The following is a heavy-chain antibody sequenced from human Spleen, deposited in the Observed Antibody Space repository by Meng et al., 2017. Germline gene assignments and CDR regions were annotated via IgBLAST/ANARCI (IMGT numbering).Heavy chain of an antibody. CDR3: ARGPTTMAHDFDY. CDR1: GGSFSDYY. CDR2: INHSGST. Sequence: VQLQQSGAGLLKLSETLSLTCGVSGGSFSDYYWSWIRQPPGKGLEWIGEINHSGSTNYNPSLESRATISVDTSQNNLSLKLSSVTAADSAVYYCARGPTTMAHDFDYWGQGTLVTVSS. J-gene: IGHJ4*02. D-gene: IGHD4-11*01. V-gene: IGHV4-34*01.